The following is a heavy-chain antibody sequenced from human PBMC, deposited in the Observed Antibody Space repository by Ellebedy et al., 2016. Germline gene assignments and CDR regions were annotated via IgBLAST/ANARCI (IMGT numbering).Heavy chain of an antibody. CDR1: GFTFSSYG. CDR2: IWYDGSNK. J-gene: IGHJ6*02. D-gene: IGHD2-2*01. V-gene: IGHV3-33*08. Sequence: GGSLRLSCAASGFTFSSYGMHWVRQAPGKGLEWVAVIWYDGSNKYYADSVKGRFTISRDNSKNTLYLQMNSLRAEDTAVYYCAREGYCSSTSCYPIDRRGIYYYYGMDVWGQGTTVTVSS. CDR3: AREGYCSSTSCYPIDRRGIYYYYGMDV.